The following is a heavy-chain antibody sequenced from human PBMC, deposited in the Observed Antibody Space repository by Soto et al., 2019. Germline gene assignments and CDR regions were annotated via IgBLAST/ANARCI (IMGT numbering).Heavy chain of an antibody. CDR2: INAGNGNT. Sequence: ASVKVSCKASGYTFTSYAMHWVRQAPGQRLEWMGWINAGNGNTKYSQKFQGRVTITRDTSASTAYMELSSLRPEDTAVYYCARSPGYSSGWYAPFDYWGQGTLVTVSS. J-gene: IGHJ4*02. CDR1: GYTFTSYA. CDR3: ARSPGYSSGWYAPFDY. V-gene: IGHV1-3*01. D-gene: IGHD6-19*01.